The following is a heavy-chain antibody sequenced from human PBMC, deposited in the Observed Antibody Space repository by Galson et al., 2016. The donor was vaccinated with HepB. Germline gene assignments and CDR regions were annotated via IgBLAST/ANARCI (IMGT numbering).Heavy chain of an antibody. Sequence: SLRLSCAASGFSFSDYWMHWVRQAPGKGLVWVSRINGDGSDITYAASVRGRFSISRDNPKNTLYLEMNSLRADDTAVYFCVRGMYCGNQGDYWGQGTLVTVSS. CDR3: VRGMYCGNQGDY. D-gene: IGHD2-8*02. CDR1: GFSFSDYW. V-gene: IGHV3-74*01. CDR2: INGDGSDI. J-gene: IGHJ4*02.